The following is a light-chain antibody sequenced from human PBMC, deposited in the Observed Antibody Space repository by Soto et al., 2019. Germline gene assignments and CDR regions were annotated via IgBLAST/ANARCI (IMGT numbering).Light chain of an antibody. J-gene: IGKJ4*01. Sequence: DIQMTQSPSSLSASVGDRVTITCQASQDINTYLNWYQQKPGKAPNLLIYDASKLETGVPSRFSGGGSGTDFTLTVTSPQPEDIATYFCQHYDNLLLTFGGGTKV. V-gene: IGKV1-33*01. CDR1: QDINTY. CDR2: DAS. CDR3: QHYDNLLLT.